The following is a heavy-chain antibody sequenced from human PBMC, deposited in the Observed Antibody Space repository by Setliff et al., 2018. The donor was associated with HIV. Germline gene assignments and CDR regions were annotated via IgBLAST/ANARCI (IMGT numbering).Heavy chain of an antibody. D-gene: IGHD3-22*01. J-gene: IGHJ3*01. V-gene: IGHV1-2*04. CDR1: GYTFTGYC. CDR2: INPNTGAT. Sequence: WASVKVSCKASGYTFTGYCLHWVRQAPGQGLEWMAWINPNTGATNYAQKFQGWITMTRDTSITTAYMELSRLKSDDTAVYYCARGGNDTSDYLVAFDVWGQGTMVTVSS. CDR3: ARGGNDTSDYLVAFDV.